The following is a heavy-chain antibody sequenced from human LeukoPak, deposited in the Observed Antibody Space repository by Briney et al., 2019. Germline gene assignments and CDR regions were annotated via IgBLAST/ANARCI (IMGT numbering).Heavy chain of an antibody. CDR1: GYTFTGYY. D-gene: IGHD6-6*01. V-gene: IGHV1-2*02. CDR3: ARYLYSSIAAFDI. J-gene: IGHJ3*02. Sequence: ASVKVSCKASGYTFTGYYMHWVRQAPGQGLEWMGWINPNSGGTNYAQKFQGRVTMTRDTSISTAYMELRSLRSDDTAVYYCARYLYSSIAAFDIWGQGTMVTVSS. CDR2: INPNSGGT.